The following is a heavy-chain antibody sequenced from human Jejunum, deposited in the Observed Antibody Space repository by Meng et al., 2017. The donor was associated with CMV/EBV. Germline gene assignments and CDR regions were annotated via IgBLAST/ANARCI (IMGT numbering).Heavy chain of an antibody. Sequence: CAASGFTFSSYRMNWVRQAPGKGLEWVSSISSSSSYIYYADSVKGRFTISRDNAKNSLYLQMNSLRAEDTAVYYCARGGYSGNFDYWGQGTLVTVSS. CDR2: ISSSSSYI. CDR3: ARGGYSGNFDY. J-gene: IGHJ4*02. V-gene: IGHV3-21*01. D-gene: IGHD1-26*01. CDR1: GFTFSSYR.